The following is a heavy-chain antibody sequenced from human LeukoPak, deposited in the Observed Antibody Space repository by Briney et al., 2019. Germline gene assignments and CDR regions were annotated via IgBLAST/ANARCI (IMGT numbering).Heavy chain of an antibody. CDR3: ARGWQLVEHDAFDI. J-gene: IGHJ3*02. D-gene: IGHD6-6*01. V-gene: IGHV1-18*01. Sequence: GASVKVSCKASGFTFTNYGISWVRQAPGQGLEWMGWISAYNGDTNFAQKFQGRVTMTTDTSTSTAYMELSSLRSEDTAVYYCARGWQLVEHDAFDIWGQGTMVTVSS. CDR1: GFTFTNYG. CDR2: ISAYNGDT.